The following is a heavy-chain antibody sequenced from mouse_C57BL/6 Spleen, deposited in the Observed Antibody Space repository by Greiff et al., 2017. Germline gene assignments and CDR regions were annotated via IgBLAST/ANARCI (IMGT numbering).Heavy chain of an antibody. J-gene: IGHJ4*01. CDR3: VRAYDGYYNAMDY. V-gene: IGHV10-1*01. CDR2: IRSKSNNYAT. Sequence: GGGLVQPKGSLKLSCAASGFSFNTYAMNWVRQAPGKGLEWVARIRSKSNNYATYYADSVKDRFTISRDDSESMLYLQMNNLKTEDTAMYYGVRAYDGYYNAMDYWGQGTSVTVSS. CDR1: GFSFNTYA. D-gene: IGHD2-3*01.